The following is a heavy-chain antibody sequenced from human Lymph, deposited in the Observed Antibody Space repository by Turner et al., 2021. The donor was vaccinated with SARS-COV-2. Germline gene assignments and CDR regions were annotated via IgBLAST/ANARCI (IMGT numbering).Heavy chain of an antibody. V-gene: IGHV1-69*01. Sequence: QVQRVQSGAEVKKPGFSVKVSCKASGGTFSSYAISWVRQAPGQGLEWMGGIIPIFGTGNYAQKFQGRVTITADESTSTAYMELSSLRSEDTAVYYCARDTAVAGTLGAFDIWGQGTMVTVSS. D-gene: IGHD6-19*01. CDR2: IIPIFGTG. CDR1: GGTFSSYA. CDR3: ARDTAVAGTLGAFDI. J-gene: IGHJ3*02.